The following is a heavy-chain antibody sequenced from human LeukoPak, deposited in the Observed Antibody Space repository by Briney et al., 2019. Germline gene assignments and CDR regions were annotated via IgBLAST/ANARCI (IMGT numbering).Heavy chain of an antibody. CDR1: GFTFSGFG. V-gene: IGHV3-30*18. CDR3: AKDAQYCTNGVCPNDS. J-gene: IGHJ4*02. CDR2: ISYDGSNK. D-gene: IGHD2-8*01. Sequence: GGSLRLSCVASGFTFSGFGLHWVRQAPGKGLEWVAAISYDGSNKYYVDSVKGRFTISRDNSKSTLYLQMNRLRADDTAVYYCAKDAQYCTNGVCPNDSWGQGTLVTVSS.